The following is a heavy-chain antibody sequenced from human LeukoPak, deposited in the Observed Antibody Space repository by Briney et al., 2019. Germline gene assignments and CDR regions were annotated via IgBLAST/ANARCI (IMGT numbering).Heavy chain of an antibody. D-gene: IGHD3-3*02. V-gene: IGHV4-39*07. CDR1: GGSISSSSYY. CDR3: ARGLTIYYFDY. Sequence: SETLSLTCTVSGGSISSSSYYWGWIRQPPGKGLEWIGSIYYSGSTYYNPSPKSRVTISVDTSKNQFSLKLSSVTAADTAVYYCARGLTIYYFDYWGQGTLVTVSS. J-gene: IGHJ4*02. CDR2: IYYSGST.